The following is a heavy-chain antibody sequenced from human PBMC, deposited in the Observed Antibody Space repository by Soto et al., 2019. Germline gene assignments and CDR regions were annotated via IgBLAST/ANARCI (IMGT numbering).Heavy chain of an antibody. CDR2: IYYSGST. D-gene: IGHD3-22*01. CDR3: ARDSPRGYYDSSGYYNNWFDP. Sequence: SETLSLTCTVSGGSISSGDYYWSWIRQPPGKGLEWIGYIYYSGSTYYNPSLKSRVTISVDTSKNQFSLKLSSVTAADTAVYYCARDSPRGYYDSSGYYNNWFDPWGQGTLVTVSS. J-gene: IGHJ5*02. V-gene: IGHV4-30-4*01. CDR1: GGSISSGDYY.